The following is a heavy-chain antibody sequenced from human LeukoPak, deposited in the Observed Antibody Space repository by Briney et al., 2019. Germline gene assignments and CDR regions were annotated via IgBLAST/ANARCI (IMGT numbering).Heavy chain of an antibody. CDR1: GFTFSSYA. CDR3: ARGSRIAAAGGGYFDY. D-gene: IGHD6-13*01. Sequence: GGSLRLSCAASGFTFSSYAMSWVRQAPGKGLERVSAISGSGGSTYYADSVKGRFTISRDNSKNTLYLQMNSLRAEDTAVYYCARGSRIAAAGGGYFDYWGQGTLVTVSS. CDR2: ISGSGGST. V-gene: IGHV3-23*01. J-gene: IGHJ4*02.